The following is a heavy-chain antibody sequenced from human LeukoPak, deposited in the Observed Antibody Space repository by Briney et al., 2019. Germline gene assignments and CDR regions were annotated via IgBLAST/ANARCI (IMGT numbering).Heavy chain of an antibody. CDR1: GGSINSYY. D-gene: IGHD6-13*01. Sequence: KSSETLSLTCTVSGGSINSYYWSWIRQPPGKGLEWIGYIYYSGRTNNNPSLKSRVTMSVDTSKNQFSLNLSSVTAADTAVYYCARSAGAAAHFDYWGQGTLVTVSS. J-gene: IGHJ4*02. CDR2: IYYSGRT. CDR3: ARSAGAAAHFDY. V-gene: IGHV4-59*08.